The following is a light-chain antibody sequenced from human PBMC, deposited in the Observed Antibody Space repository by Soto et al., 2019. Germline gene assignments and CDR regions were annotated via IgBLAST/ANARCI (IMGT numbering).Light chain of an antibody. CDR2: LNRDDSH. J-gene: IGLJ2*01. Sequence: QSVLTQSPSASASLGDSVKLTCTLSSGHSIYAIAWHQQQPEKGPRYLVKLNRDDSHSKGDGIPDRFSGSSSGAERYLTISSLQSEDEADYYCQTWGAGIQIFGGGTKLTVL. CDR3: QTWGAGIQI. CDR1: SGHSIYA. V-gene: IGLV4-69*02.